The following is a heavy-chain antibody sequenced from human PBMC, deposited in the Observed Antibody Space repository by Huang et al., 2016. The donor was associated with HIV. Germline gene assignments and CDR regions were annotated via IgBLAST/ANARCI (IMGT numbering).Heavy chain of an antibody. V-gene: IGHV4-34*01. CDR2: VNHGGST. CDR3: ATSRSGSGWFLDI. Sequence: QVQLYQWGAGPLRPSETLSLTCGGSGGSLHGYYWNWLRQSPGRGREWIGEVNHGGSTKYNPSLKSRVTISVDTSKIQFSLNLTSVTATDTADYYCATSRSGSGWFLDIWGRGTLVSVS. D-gene: IGHD6-19*01. J-gene: IGHJ2*01. CDR1: GGSLHGYY.